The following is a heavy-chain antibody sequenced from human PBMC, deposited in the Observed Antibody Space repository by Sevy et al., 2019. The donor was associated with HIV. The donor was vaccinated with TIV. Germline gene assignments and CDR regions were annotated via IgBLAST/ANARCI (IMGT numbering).Heavy chain of an antibody. J-gene: IGHJ4*02. CDR3: ARSVGTGNYFDY. CDR1: GGSMTSYY. CDR2: IYYSGST. D-gene: IGHD2-21*02. Sequence: SETLSLTCTVSGGSMTSYYWNWIRQPPGKGLEWIGYIYYSGSTNYNPSLKSQVTWSVDTSKNRFSLTLISVTAADTAVYHCARSVGTGNYFDYWGQGALVTVSS. V-gene: IGHV4-59*13.